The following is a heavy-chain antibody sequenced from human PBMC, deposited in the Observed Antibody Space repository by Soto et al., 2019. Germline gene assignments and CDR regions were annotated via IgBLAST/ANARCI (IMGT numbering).Heavy chain of an antibody. Sequence: VQLVESGGTLVQPGRSLRLSCVASGLNFSDYGMHWVRQAPGKGLEWVAVIWYDGSNKFYADSVKGRFTMSRDNSQNTAYLQMDSLRVEDAAVYYCARESAEGFLRFDPWGQGTQVAGSS. CDR3: ARESAEGFLRFDP. V-gene: IGHV3-33*01. CDR2: IWYDGSNK. D-gene: IGHD6-13*01. J-gene: IGHJ5*02. CDR1: GLNFSDYG.